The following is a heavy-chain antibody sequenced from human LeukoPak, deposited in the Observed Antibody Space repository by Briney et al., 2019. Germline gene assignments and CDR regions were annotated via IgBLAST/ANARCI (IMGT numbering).Heavy chain of an antibody. Sequence: SETLSLTCTVSGVSISSSNSYWGWIRQPPGKGLEWIGSIYYSGSTYYNPSLKSRVTISVDTSKNQFSLELSSVTAADTAVYYCASLSRSGSYPDYWGQGTLVTVSS. J-gene: IGHJ4*02. CDR3: ASLSRSGSYPDY. D-gene: IGHD1-26*01. CDR2: IYYSGST. V-gene: IGHV4-39*07. CDR1: GVSISSSNSY.